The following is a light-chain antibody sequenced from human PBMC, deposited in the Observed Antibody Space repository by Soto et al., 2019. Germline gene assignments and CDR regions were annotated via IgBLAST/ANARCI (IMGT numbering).Light chain of an antibody. CDR2: GAS. Sequence: EIVLTQSPGTLSLSPGERATLSCRASQSVSSNYLAWYQQKPGQAPRLLIYGASSRATGIPYRFRGSGSGTDFTLTISRLEPEDFAVYYCQQYGSSPPWTFGQGTKVEIK. J-gene: IGKJ1*01. CDR1: QSVSSNY. V-gene: IGKV3-20*01. CDR3: QQYGSSPPWT.